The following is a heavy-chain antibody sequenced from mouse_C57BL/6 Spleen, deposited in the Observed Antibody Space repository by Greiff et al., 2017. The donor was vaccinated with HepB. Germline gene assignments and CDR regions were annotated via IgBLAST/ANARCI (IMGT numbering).Heavy chain of an antibody. V-gene: IGHV1-9*01. CDR2: ILPGSVST. CDR3: ARGRTLQDF. Sequence: VKLVESGAELMKPGASVKLSCKATGYTFTGYWIEWVKQRPGHGLEWIGEILPGSVSTNYNEKFKGKATFTADTSSNTAYMQLSSLTTEDSAIYYCARGRTLQDFWGQGTTLTVSS. D-gene: IGHD1-1*01. J-gene: IGHJ2*01. CDR1: GYTFTGYW.